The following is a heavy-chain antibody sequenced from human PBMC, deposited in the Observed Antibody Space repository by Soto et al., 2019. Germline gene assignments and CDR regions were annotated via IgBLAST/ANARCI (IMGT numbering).Heavy chain of an antibody. J-gene: IGHJ4*02. D-gene: IGHD6-6*01. V-gene: IGHV4-39*01. Sequence: SETLSLTCTVSGGSISSSSYYWGWIRQPPGKGLEWIGSIYYSGSTYYNPSLKSRVTISVDTSKNQFSLKLSSVTAADTAVYYCARTIIAARPHYFDYWGQGTLVTVSS. CDR1: GGSISSSSYY. CDR3: ARTIIAARPHYFDY. CDR2: IYYSGST.